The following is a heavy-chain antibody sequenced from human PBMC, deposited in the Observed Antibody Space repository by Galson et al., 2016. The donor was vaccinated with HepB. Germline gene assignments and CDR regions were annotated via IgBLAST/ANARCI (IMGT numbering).Heavy chain of an antibody. V-gene: IGHV3-53*01. J-gene: IGHJ6*03. CDR3: ARVNYDFWSGSYDTHYYYMDV. CDR1: GFTVSSSY. CDR2: IYHGVAR. D-gene: IGHD3-3*01. Sequence: SLRLSCAASGFTVSSSYMSWVRQAPGRGLEWVSIIYHGVARYYADSVKGRFTISRDNSKNTLYLQMNSLRAEDTAAYYCARVNYDFWSGSYDTHYYYMDVWGNGTTVTVSS.